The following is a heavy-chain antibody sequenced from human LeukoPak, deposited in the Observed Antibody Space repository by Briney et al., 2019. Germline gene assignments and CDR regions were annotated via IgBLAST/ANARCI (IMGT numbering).Heavy chain of an antibody. CDR2: IRRKGNDYAT. D-gene: IGHD3-16*01. CDR3: ARLGGSPPYFDY. J-gene: IGHJ4*02. CDR1: GFSFSGSA. Sequence: PGGSLRLSCAASGFSFSGSAIHWVRQASGKGPEWVGHIRRKGNDYATAYTASVKGRFTISRDDSKNTAFLQMDSLKTEDTAVYFCARLGGSPPYFDYWGQGTLVTVSS. V-gene: IGHV3-73*01.